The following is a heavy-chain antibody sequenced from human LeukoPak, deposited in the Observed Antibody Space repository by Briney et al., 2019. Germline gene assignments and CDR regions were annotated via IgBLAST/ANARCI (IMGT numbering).Heavy chain of an antibody. D-gene: IGHD6-13*01. Sequence: SETLSLTCTVSGGSIRSYYWSWIRQPPGKGLEWIGYIFYSGSINYNPSLKSRVTISVDTSKNQFSLKLSSVTAADTAVYYCARAYTSSWYWFDPWGQGTLVIVSS. CDR1: GGSIRSYY. CDR2: IFYSGSI. CDR3: ARAYTSSWYWFDP. J-gene: IGHJ5*02. V-gene: IGHV4-59*01.